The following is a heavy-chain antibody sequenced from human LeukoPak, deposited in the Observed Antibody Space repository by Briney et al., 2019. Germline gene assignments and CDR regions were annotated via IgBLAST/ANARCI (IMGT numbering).Heavy chain of an antibody. CDR1: GFTFSSYA. CDR3: AKVKPYWYFDL. CDR2: ISYDGSNK. V-gene: IGHV3-30-3*01. J-gene: IGHJ2*01. Sequence: GGSLRLSCAASGFTFSSYAMHWVRQAPGKGLEWVAVISYDGSNKYYADSVKGRFTISRDNSKSTLYLQMNSLRVEDTAVYYCAKVKPYWYFDLWGRGTLVTVSS.